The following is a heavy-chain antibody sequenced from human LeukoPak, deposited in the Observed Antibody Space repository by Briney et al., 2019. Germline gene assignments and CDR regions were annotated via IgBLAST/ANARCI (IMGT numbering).Heavy chain of an antibody. J-gene: IGHJ4*02. V-gene: IGHV3-64*01. D-gene: IGHD6-25*01. Sequence: PGGSLRLSCAASGFTFSSYAMHWVRQAPGKGLEYVSAISSNGGSTYYANSVKGRFTISRDNSKNTLYLQMNSLRAEDTAVYYCAKDRRLAAFDYGGQGTLVTVSS. CDR2: ISSNGGST. CDR1: GFTFSSYA. CDR3: AKDRRLAAFDY.